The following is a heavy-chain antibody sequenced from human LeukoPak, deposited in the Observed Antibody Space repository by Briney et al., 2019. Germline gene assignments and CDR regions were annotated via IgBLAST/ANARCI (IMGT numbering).Heavy chain of an antibody. Sequence: GGSLRLSCTASGLTFDDYAVSWFRQAPGKGLEWVGFIRSKAFGGTPEYAASVRGRFTISRDDSKSIAYLQMNSLKTEDTAVYYCTRNTGTVHFDYWSQGTLVTVSS. CDR2: IRSKAFGGTP. V-gene: IGHV3-49*03. J-gene: IGHJ4*02. D-gene: IGHD4-17*01. CDR1: GLTFDDYA. CDR3: TRNTGTVHFDY.